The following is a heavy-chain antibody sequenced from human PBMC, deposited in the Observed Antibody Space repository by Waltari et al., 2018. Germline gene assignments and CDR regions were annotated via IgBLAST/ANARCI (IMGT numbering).Heavy chain of an antibody. D-gene: IGHD6-19*01. Sequence: QVQLVQSGAAVKKPGSSVKVSFKASGGSLSSSAISWVRQAPGQGLEWMGGIIPIFGTANYAQKFQGRVTITTDESTSTAYIELSSLRSEDTAVYYCARLSHSSGWSSPYFDSWGQGTLVTVSS. J-gene: IGHJ4*02. V-gene: IGHV1-69*05. CDR3: ARLSHSSGWSSPYFDS. CDR2: IIPIFGTA. CDR1: GGSLSSSA.